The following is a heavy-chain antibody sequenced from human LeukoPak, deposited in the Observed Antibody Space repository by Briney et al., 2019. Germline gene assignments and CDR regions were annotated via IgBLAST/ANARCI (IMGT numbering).Heavy chain of an antibody. CDR2: ISSSSSYI. CDR1: GFTFGSYS. J-gene: IGHJ4*02. Sequence: GGSLRLSCAASGFTFGSYSMNWVRQAPGKGLEWVSSISSSSSYIYYADSVKGRFTISRDNAKNSLYLQMNSLRAEDTAVYYCAPRGSSGWYYSYWGQGTLVTVSS. D-gene: IGHD6-19*01. V-gene: IGHV3-21*01. CDR3: APRGSSGWYYSY.